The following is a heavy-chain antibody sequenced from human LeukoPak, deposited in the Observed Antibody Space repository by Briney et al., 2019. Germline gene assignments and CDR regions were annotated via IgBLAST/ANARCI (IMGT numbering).Heavy chain of an antibody. CDR1: GYTFTGYY. V-gene: IGHV1-2*02. D-gene: IGHD2/OR15-2a*01. CDR2: INPNSGGT. CDR3: ARENNRHSTFDY. J-gene: IGHJ4*02. Sequence: ASVKVSCKASGYTFTGYYMHWVRQAPGQGLEWMGWINPNSGGTNYAQRFQGRVTMTRDTPISTAYMELSRLRSDDTAVYYCARENNRHSTFDYWGQGTLVTVSS.